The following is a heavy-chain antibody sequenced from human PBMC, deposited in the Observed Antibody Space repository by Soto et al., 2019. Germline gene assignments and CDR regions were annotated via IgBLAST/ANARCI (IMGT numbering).Heavy chain of an antibody. Sequence: GSLRLSCSASGFTFSSYAMHWVRQAPGKGLEYVSAISSNGGSTYYADSVKGRFTISRDNSKNTLYLQMSSLRAEDTAVYYCVKFPTGDFPAAFDYWGQGTLVTVSS. V-gene: IGHV3-64D*06. J-gene: IGHJ4*02. CDR1: GFTFSSYA. CDR3: VKFPTGDFPAAFDY. CDR2: ISSNGGST. D-gene: IGHD2-2*01.